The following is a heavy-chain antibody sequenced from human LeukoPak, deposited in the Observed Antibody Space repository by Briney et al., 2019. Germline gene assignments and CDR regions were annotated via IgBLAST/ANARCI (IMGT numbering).Heavy chain of an antibody. V-gene: IGHV6-1*01. J-gene: IGHJ4*02. CDR1: GDSVSSSSAV. Sequence: PSQTLSLTCAVSGDSVSSSSAVWNWIRQSPSRGLEWLGRTYYRSKWHNEYAESVKSRISITSDTSKNQFSLQLNSVTPEDTAEYYCAGTTDYSSFLAFWGRGTLVTVSS. CDR3: AGTTDYSSFLAF. D-gene: IGHD4-11*01. CDR2: TYYRSKWHN.